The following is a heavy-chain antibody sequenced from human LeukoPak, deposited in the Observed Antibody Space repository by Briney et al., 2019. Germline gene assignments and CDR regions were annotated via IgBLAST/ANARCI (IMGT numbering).Heavy chain of an antibody. CDR3: ARDSPGYGGYSY. CDR1: GFTFSRYW. J-gene: IGHJ4*02. D-gene: IGHD5-12*01. CDR2: IKEDGSAK. V-gene: IGHV3-7*04. Sequence: PGGSLRLSCTASGFTFSRYWMSWVRQAPGKGVEWVANIKEDGSAKYYVDSMKGRFTISRDNAKNSLYLQINSLRAEDTAVYYCARDSPGYGGYSYWGQGTLVTVSS.